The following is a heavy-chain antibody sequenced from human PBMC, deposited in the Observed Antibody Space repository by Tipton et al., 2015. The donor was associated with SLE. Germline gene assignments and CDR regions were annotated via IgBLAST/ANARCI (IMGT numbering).Heavy chain of an antibody. CDR1: GFSFSNYW. V-gene: IGHV3-7*01. CDR3: ATMKYY. Sequence: SLRLSCAASGFSFSNYWMDWVRQAPGKGLEWVANIKKDGSENYYVDSVKGRFTISRDNAKNSVYLQLNSLRAEDSAVYYCATMKYYWGQGTPVTVSS. J-gene: IGHJ4*02. CDR2: IKKDGSEN.